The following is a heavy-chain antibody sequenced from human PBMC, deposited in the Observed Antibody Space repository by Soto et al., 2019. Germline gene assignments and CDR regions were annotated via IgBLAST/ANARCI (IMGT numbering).Heavy chain of an antibody. D-gene: IGHD2-15*01. V-gene: IGHV4-39*01. CDR2: IYYSGST. J-gene: IGHJ6*03. CDR3: ASRRYCSGGSCYSNYYYYYMDV. Sequence: SETLSLTCTVSGGSISTSSYYWGWIRQPPGKGLEWIGSIYYSGSTYYNPSLKSRVTISVDTSKNQFSLKLSSVTAADTAEYYCASRRYCSGGSCYSNYYYYYMDVWGKGTTVTVSS. CDR1: GGSISTSSYY.